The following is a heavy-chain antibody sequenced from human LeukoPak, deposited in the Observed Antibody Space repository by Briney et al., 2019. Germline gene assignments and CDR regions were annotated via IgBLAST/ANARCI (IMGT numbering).Heavy chain of an antibody. V-gene: IGHV4-39*07. CDR2: IYYSGST. CDR3: ASFVRGYYYDSSGYSYYFDY. D-gene: IGHD3-22*01. J-gene: IGHJ4*02. CDR1: GGSISSSSYY. Sequence: SETLSLTCTVSGGSISSSSYYWGWIRQPPGKGLEWIGSIYYSGSTYYNPSLKSRVTISVDTSKNQFSLKLSSVTAADTAVYYCASFVRGYYYDSSGYSYYFDYWGQGTLVIVSS.